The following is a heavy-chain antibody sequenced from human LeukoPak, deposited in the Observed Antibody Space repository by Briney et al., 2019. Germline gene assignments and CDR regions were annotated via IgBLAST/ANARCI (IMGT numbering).Heavy chain of an antibody. CDR3: VRDIELST. Sequence: GGSQTLLCAPSGHLFQLSDILWLRQAPGKGLEWVSLISFSGDNTYYTDSVKARFTISRDNSKDTLYLQMNSLRADDTARYYCVRDIELSTWGLGTMVTVSS. CDR1: GHLFQLS. CDR2: ISFSGDNT. J-gene: IGHJ3*01. V-gene: IGHV3-23*01. D-gene: IGHD3-16*02.